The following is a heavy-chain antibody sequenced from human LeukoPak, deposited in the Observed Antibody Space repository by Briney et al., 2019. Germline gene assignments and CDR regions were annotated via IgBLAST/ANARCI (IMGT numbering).Heavy chain of an antibody. V-gene: IGHV3-53*01. J-gene: IGHJ4*02. D-gene: IGHD4-17*01. CDR2: IYSGDIT. CDR1: GFTVSSKY. CDR3: ARQYGDYFDY. Sequence: GGSLRLSCAASGFTVSSKYMSWVRQAPGKGLEWVSLIYSGDITYYADSVKGRFTISRDNSKNTLYLQMNSLRAEDTAAYYCARQYGDYFDYWGQGTLVTVSS.